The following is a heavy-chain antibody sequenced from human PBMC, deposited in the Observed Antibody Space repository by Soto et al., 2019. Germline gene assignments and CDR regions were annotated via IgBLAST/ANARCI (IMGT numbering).Heavy chain of an antibody. D-gene: IGHD2-15*01. CDR3: ARGSGPNDAFDI. J-gene: IGHJ3*02. Sequence: PSEILSLTCTVSGGSVSSGSYYWSWIRQPPGKGLEWIGYIYYSGSTNYNPSLKSRVTISVDTSKNQFSLKLSSVTAADTAVYYCARGSGPNDAFDIWGQGTMVTVSS. CDR1: GGSVSSGSYY. CDR2: IYYSGST. V-gene: IGHV4-61*01.